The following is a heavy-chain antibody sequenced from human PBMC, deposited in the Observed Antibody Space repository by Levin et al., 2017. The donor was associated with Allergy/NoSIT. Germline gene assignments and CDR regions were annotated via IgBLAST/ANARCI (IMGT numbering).Heavy chain of an antibody. CDR3: ARDRNFKCGRNAYYVAFDI. CDR1: GFTFSSYW. CDR2: IKNDGSET. V-gene: IGHV3-74*01. Sequence: PGGSLRLSCAASGFTFSSYWMHWVRQAPGKGLVWVSRIKNDGSETNYGDSVKGRFTISRDNAKNKLYLQMNSLRTEDTAVYYCARDRNFKCGRNAYYVAFDIWGQGTMVTVSS. J-gene: IGHJ3*02. D-gene: IGHD5-24*01.